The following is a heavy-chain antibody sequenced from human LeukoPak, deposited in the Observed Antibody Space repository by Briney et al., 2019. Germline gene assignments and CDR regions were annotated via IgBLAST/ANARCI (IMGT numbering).Heavy chain of an antibody. CDR2: IKQDGSEK. CDR1: GSTFSRYW. D-gene: IGHD2-8*02. Sequence: GGSLRLPCAASGSTFSRYWMSWARQAPGKGLEWVANIKQDGSEKYYVDSVKGRFTISRDNARNSLYLQMTSLRAEDTAVYYCGRDVSRGAGGAFDIWGQGTMVTVSS. CDR3: GRDVSRGAGGAFDI. J-gene: IGHJ3*02. V-gene: IGHV3-7*01.